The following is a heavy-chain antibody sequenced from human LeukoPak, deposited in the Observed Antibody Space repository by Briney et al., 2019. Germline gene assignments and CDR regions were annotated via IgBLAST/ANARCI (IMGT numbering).Heavy chain of an antibody. CDR1: GASISGYY. J-gene: IGHJ4*02. Sequence: SETLSLTCTVSGASISGYYWSWIRQPPGKGLEWIGYISYIGSTNYNPSLKSRVTISVDTSKNQFSLKLSSVTAADTAVYYCARHRGLGFDYWGQGTLDTVSS. D-gene: IGHD6-19*01. CDR3: ARHRGLGFDY. V-gene: IGHV4-59*08. CDR2: ISYIGST.